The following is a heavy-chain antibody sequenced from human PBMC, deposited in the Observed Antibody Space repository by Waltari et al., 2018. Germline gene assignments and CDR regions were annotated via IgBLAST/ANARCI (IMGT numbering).Heavy chain of an antibody. Sequence: QVQLVQSGAEVKKPGASVKVSCKASGYTFTSYGISWVRQAPGQGLEWMGWISAYNGNTNYAQKLQGRVNMTTDTSTSTAYMELRSLRSDDTAVYYCARDLGYCSGGSCRYYYGMDVWGQGTTVTVSS. J-gene: IGHJ6*02. V-gene: IGHV1-18*01. CDR1: GYTFTSYG. CDR2: ISAYNGNT. CDR3: ARDLGYCSGGSCRYYYGMDV. D-gene: IGHD2-15*01.